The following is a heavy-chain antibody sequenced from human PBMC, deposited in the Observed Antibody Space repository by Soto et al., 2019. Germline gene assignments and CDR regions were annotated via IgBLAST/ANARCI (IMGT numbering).Heavy chain of an antibody. J-gene: IGHJ5*02. CDR2: IYYSGST. D-gene: IGHD3-3*01. CDR3: AAHKYDFWSGYYNWFDP. CDR1: GGSISSYY. V-gene: IGHV4-59*01. Sequence: SETLSLTCTVSGGSISSYYWSWIRQPPGKGLEWIGYIYYSGSTNYNPSLKSRVTISVDTSKNQFSLKLSSVTAADTAVYYCAAHKYDFWSGYYNWFDPLGPGNPGHRLL.